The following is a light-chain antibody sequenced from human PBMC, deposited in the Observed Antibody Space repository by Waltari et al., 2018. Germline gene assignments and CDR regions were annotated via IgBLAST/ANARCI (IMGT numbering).Light chain of an antibody. Sequence: QSALTQPRSVSGSPGQSVTISCTGTSSDVGDYNHVSWYQQHPGKAPKLMIYGVSKRPSGVPDRFSGSKSGNTASLTISGLQAEDEGDYYCCSYAGTYTVRVFGGGTKVTVL. CDR1: SSDVGDYNH. J-gene: IGLJ3*02. CDR3: CSYAGTYTVRV. CDR2: GVS. V-gene: IGLV2-11*01.